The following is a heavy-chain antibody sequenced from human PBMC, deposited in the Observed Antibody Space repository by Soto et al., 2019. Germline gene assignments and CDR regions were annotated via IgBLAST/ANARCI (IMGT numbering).Heavy chain of an antibody. D-gene: IGHD6-13*01. V-gene: IGHV4-31*03. CDR3: AREKVHVAYSSRLYYFDY. Sequence: NPSETLSLTCTVSGGSISSGGYYWSWIRQHPGKGLEWIGYIYYSGSTYYNPSLKSRLTISVDPSKNQFSLKLRSVTAADTAVYYCAREKVHVAYSSRLYYFDYWGQRCLVPVSA. CDR2: IYYSGST. CDR1: GGSISSGGYY. J-gene: IGHJ4*02.